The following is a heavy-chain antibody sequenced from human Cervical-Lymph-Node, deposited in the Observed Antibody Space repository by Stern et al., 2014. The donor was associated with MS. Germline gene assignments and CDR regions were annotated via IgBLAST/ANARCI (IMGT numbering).Heavy chain of an antibody. Sequence: QLVQSGDEVKKPGSSVKVSCKAARDTFSHYALSWVRQAPEHGLEWMGGIIPGLGTSSYAQKFQGRITSSAEHYTESMYMELSSLRSEDTAVYFCARDQGDYGSGSENSWFDPWGQGTLFTVSS. J-gene: IGHJ5*02. V-gene: IGHV1-69*01. CDR2: IIPGLGTS. D-gene: IGHD3-10*01. CDR3: ARDQGDYGSGSENSWFDP. CDR1: RDTFSHYA.